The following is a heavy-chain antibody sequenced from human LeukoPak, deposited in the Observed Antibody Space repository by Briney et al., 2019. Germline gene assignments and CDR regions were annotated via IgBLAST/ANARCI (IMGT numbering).Heavy chain of an antibody. CDR1: GGSISSGDYY. CDR3: AREPMTYYYFDY. J-gene: IGHJ4*02. D-gene: IGHD1-26*01. V-gene: IGHV4-30-4*01. CDR2: ISYRGSP. Sequence: SQTLPLTCTVSGGSISSGDYYWSWIRQPPGTGLEWIGYISYRGSPDYNPSLKGRVTISLDTSKNQFSLKLSSVTAADTAVYYCAREPMTYYYFDYWGQGTLVTVSS.